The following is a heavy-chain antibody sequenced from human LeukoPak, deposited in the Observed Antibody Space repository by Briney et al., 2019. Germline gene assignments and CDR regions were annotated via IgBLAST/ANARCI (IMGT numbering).Heavy chain of an antibody. D-gene: IGHD5-12*01. CDR3: ARGPSGYHNT. CDR2: ISSSSSYI. V-gene: IGHV3-21*01. Sequence: GGSLGLSCAASGFTFSHHGMNWVRQAPGKGLEWVSSISSSSSYIYYADSVKGRFTISRDNAKNSLYLQMNSLRAEDTAVYYCARGPSGYHNTGDQGTLVTVSS. J-gene: IGHJ4*02. CDR1: GFTFSHHG.